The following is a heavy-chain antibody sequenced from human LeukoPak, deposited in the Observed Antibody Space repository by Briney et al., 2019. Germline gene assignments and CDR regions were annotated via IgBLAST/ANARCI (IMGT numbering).Heavy chain of an antibody. CDR3: ARGSGIEKDYYYYYMDV. CDR2: IYYSGST. J-gene: IGHJ6*03. Sequence: SETLSLTCTVSGGSISTSSYSWGWIRQPPGKGLEWIGSIYYSGSTYYNPSLKSRVTISVDTSKNQFSLKLSSVTAADTAVYYCARGSGIEKDYYYYYMDVWGKGTTVTVSS. V-gene: IGHV4-39*07. D-gene: IGHD3-10*01. CDR1: GGSISTSSYS.